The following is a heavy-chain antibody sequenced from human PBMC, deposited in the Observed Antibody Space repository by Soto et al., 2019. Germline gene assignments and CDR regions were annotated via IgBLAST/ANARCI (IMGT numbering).Heavy chain of an antibody. CDR2: INYSGST. CDR1: GGSFSGYY. CDR3: ARVETDYGDYFDY. D-gene: IGHD4-17*01. V-gene: IGHV4-34*01. J-gene: IGHJ4*02. Sequence: SETLSLTCAVYGGSFSGYYWSWIRQPPGKGLEWIGDINYSGSTNYNPSLQSRVTISVDTSKNQFSLKLSSVTAADTAVYYCARVETDYGDYFDYWGQGTLVTVSS.